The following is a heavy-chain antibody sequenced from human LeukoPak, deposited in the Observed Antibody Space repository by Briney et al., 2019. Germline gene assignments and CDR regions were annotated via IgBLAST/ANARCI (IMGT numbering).Heavy chain of an antibody. V-gene: IGHV4-39*01. J-gene: IGHJ4*02. D-gene: IGHD2-15*01. CDR1: GGSISSSGYQ. CDR2: ILYSGTS. CDR3: ARHHCSGGSCYGLGY. Sequence: SETLSLTCSVSGGSISSSGYQWAWIRQPPGKGLEWIGTILYSGTSYYNPPLKSRVTISVDMSKNQFSLELNSVTAADTAVYYCARHHCSGGSCYGLGYCGQGTLVTVSS.